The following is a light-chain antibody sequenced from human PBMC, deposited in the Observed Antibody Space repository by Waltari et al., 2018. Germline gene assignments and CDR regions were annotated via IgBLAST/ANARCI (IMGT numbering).Light chain of an antibody. CDR2: EGS. Sequence: QSALPQPASVSGPPGQSLPPPCPGIWSHVGSYNLVSSYQQHPGKAPKLMIYEGSKRPSGVSNRFSGSKSGNTASLTISGLQAEDEADYYCCSYAGSSTYWVFGGGTKLTVL. V-gene: IGLV2-23*01. CDR1: WSHVGSYNL. CDR3: CSYAGSSTYWV. J-gene: IGLJ3*02.